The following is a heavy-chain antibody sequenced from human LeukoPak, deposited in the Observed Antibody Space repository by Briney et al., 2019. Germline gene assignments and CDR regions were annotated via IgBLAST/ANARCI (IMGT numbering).Heavy chain of an antibody. CDR3: VRGTDCSATTCYPLSAFDY. J-gene: IGHJ4*02. CDR2: ISGSGGGT. D-gene: IGHD2-8*02. Sequence: GGSLRLSCAASGFTFSSYAMSWVRQAPGKGLEWVSGISGSGGGTYYADSVKGRFTISRDTAKKSLDLQMTSLRADDTAAYYCVRGTDCSATTCYPLSAFDYWGQGTLVTVSS. V-gene: IGHV3-23*01. CDR1: GFTFSSYA.